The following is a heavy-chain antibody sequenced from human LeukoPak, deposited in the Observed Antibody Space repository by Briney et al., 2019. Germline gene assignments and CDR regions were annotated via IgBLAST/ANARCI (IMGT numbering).Heavy chain of an antibody. V-gene: IGHV3-30*02. J-gene: IGHJ4*02. CDR3: AKVSDDFWSGFDY. D-gene: IGHD3-3*01. CDR1: GFTFSTYG. Sequence: GGSLRLSCAASGFTFSTYGMHWVRQAPGKGLEWVAFLRYDGSYKDYADSVKGRFTISRDNSKNTVYLQMNSLRAEDTAIYYCAKVSDDFWSGFDYWGQGTLVTVPS. CDR2: LRYDGSYK.